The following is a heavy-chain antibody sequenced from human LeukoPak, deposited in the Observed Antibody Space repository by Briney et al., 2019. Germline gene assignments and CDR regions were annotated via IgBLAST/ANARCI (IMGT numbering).Heavy chain of an antibody. D-gene: IGHD5-18*01. V-gene: IGHV4-34*01. CDR2: INHSGST. Sequence: SETLSLTCAVYGGSFSGYYWSWIRQPPGKGLEWIGEINHSGSTNYNPSLKSRVTISVDTSKNQFSLKLSAVTAADTAVYYCARGNSSRGYSYGPSTYGMDVWGQGTTVTVSS. CDR3: ARGNSSRGYSYGPSTYGMDV. CDR1: GGSFSGYY. J-gene: IGHJ6*02.